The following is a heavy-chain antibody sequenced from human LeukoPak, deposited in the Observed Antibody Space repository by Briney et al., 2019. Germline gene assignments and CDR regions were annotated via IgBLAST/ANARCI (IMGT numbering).Heavy chain of an antibody. Sequence: GGCLRPSCAASGFTFSSYDMNWVRQAPGKGLEWVSYISSAGGSIHYADSVKGRFTISRDNAENSLYLQINSLRAEDTAVYYCARARETVLWYFDLWGRGTLDSVSS. CDR2: ISSAGGSI. D-gene: IGHD1-26*01. CDR3: ARARETVLWYFDL. V-gene: IGHV3-48*03. J-gene: IGHJ2*01. CDR1: GFTFSSYD.